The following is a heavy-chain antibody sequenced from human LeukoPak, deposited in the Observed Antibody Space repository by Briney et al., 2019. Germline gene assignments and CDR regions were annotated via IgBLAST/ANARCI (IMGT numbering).Heavy chain of an antibody. CDR2: IIPIFGTA. J-gene: IGHJ6*02. V-gene: IGHV1-69*13. D-gene: IGHD2-2*02. Sequence: SVKVSCKASGGTSSNYAISWVRQAPGQGLEWMGGIIPIFGTAIYAQNFQDRVTITADESPSTAYMELSGLRSEDTAVYYCARENCNSTSCYTRYYYGIDVWGQGTTVTVSS. CDR3: ARENCNSTSCYTRYYYGIDV. CDR1: GGTSSNYA.